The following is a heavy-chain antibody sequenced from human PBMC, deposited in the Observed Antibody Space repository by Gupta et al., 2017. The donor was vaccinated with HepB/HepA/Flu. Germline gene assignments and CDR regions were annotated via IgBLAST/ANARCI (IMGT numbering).Heavy chain of an antibody. CDR2: IDWDDDK. D-gene: IGHD1-26*01. V-gene: IGHV2-70*15. Sequence: QVTLTETGPALVKPTQTLTLTCTFSGFSFKTSGMSVPWIRQPPGKALEWLARIDWDDDKYYSTSLRTRLTISKDTSKNKVVLTMTNMDPMDTATYHCARTYSGIFSFPPFDYWGQGTLVSASS. J-gene: IGHJ4*02. CDR1: GFSFKTSGMS. CDR3: ARTYSGIFSFPPFDY.